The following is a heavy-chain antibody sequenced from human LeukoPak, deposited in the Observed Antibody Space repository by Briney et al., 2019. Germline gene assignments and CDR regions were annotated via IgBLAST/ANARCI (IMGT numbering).Heavy chain of an antibody. Sequence: SETLSLTSTVSGGSISSGGYYWSWIRQHPGKGLEWIGYIYYSGSTYYNPSLKSRVTISVDTSKNQFSLKLSSVTAADTAVYYCARDRSTVTTRAYYGMDVWGKGTTVTVSS. CDR2: IYYSGST. V-gene: IGHV4-31*03. CDR3: ARDRSTVTTRAYYGMDV. J-gene: IGHJ6*04. D-gene: IGHD4-17*01. CDR1: GGSISSGGYY.